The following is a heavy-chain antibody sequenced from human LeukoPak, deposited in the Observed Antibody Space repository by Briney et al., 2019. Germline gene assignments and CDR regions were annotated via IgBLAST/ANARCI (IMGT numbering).Heavy chain of an antibody. Sequence: SETVSLTCTVSGGSISSYYWSWIGQPPRKGLEWIGYINYSGSTNYNPSLKRRVSISVDTSKNQFSLKLSSVTAADTAVYYCATAIAVANDAFDIWGQGPILPVSS. D-gene: IGHD6-19*01. CDR3: ATAIAVANDAFDI. J-gene: IGHJ3*02. CDR1: GGSISSYY. V-gene: IGHV4-59*01. CDR2: INYSGST.